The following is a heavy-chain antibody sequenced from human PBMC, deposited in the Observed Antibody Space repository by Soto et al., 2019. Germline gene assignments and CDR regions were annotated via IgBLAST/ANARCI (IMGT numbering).Heavy chain of an antibody. CDR3: AKAPIRFLEWLAGGYFDY. D-gene: IGHD3-3*01. J-gene: IGHJ4*02. CDR2: ISGSGGST. V-gene: IGHV3-23*01. CDR1: GFTFSSYA. Sequence: GGSLRLSCAASGFTFSSYAMSWVRQAPGKGLEWVSAISGSGGSTYYADSVKGRFTISRDNSKNTLNPQMNSLRAEDTAVYYCAKAPIRFLEWLAGGYFDYWGQGTLVTVSS.